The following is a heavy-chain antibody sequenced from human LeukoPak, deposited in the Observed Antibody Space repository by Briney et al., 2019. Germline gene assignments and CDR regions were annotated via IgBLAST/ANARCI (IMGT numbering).Heavy chain of an antibody. CDR3: AKEGAASSADY. V-gene: IGHV3-30*02. CDR2: IRFDGSDK. J-gene: IGHJ4*02. CDR1: GFTFSTYG. Sequence: GGSLRLSWAASGFTFSTYGVNWVRQAPGEGLELVAFIRFDGSDKYYADSVKGRFTISRDNSKNTLYLQMSSLRAEDTAVYYCAKEGAASSADYWGQGTLVTVSS. D-gene: IGHD2-15*01.